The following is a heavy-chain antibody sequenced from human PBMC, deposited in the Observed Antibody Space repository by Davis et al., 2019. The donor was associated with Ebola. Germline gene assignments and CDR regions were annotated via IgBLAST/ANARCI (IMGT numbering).Heavy chain of an antibody. J-gene: IGHJ3*02. CDR2: ISWNSGSI. D-gene: IGHD1-26*01. CDR1: GFTFDDYA. CDR3: AKGLGSGEAFDI. Sequence: PGGSLRLSCAASGFTFDDYAMHWVRQAPGKGLEWVSGISWNSGSIGYADSVKGRFTISRDNAKNSLYLQMNSLRAEDTALYYCAKGLGSGEAFDIWGQGTMVTVSS. V-gene: IGHV3-9*01.